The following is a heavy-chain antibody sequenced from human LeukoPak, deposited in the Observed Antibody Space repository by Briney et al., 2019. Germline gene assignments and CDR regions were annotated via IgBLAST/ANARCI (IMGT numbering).Heavy chain of an antibody. CDR2: ISSSSSTI. CDR1: GFTFSSYS. V-gene: IGHV3-48*04. CDR3: ARQLRLGGLSAYFDY. D-gene: IGHD3-16*02. Sequence: PGGSLRLSCAASGFTFSSYSMNWVRQAPGKGLEWVSYISSSSSTIYYADSVKGRFTISRDNAKNSLYLQMNSLRAEDTAVYYCARQLRLGGLSAYFDYWGQGTLVTVSS. J-gene: IGHJ4*02.